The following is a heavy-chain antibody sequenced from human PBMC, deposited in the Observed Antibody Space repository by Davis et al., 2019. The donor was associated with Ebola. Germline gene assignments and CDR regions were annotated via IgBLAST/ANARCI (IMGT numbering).Heavy chain of an antibody. CDR3: ARLDDGIVGVFNWFDS. J-gene: IGHJ5*01. CDR1: GFTFSSYS. D-gene: IGHD1-26*01. CDR2: ISSSSSYI. V-gene: IGHV3-21*01. Sequence: GESLKISCAASGFTFSSYSMNWVRQAPGKGLEWVSSISSSSSYIYYADSVKGRFTISRDNAKNSLYLQMNSLRAEDTAVYYCARLDDGIVGVFNWFDSWGQGTLVTVSS.